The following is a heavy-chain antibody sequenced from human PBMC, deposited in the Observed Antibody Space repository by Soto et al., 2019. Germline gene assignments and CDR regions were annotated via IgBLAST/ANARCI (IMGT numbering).Heavy chain of an antibody. V-gene: IGHV3-30*18. CDR2: ISYDGSNK. CDR3: AKGYNTYYYDSSGYYPHYYYYYGMDV. J-gene: IGHJ6*02. CDR1: GFTFSSYG. Sequence: GGSLRLSCAASGFTFSSYGMHWVRQAPGKGLEWVAVISYDGSNKYYADSVKGRFTISRDNSKNTLYLQMNSLRAEDTAVYYCAKGYNTYYYDSSGYYPHYYYYYGMDVWGQGTTVTVSS. D-gene: IGHD3-22*01.